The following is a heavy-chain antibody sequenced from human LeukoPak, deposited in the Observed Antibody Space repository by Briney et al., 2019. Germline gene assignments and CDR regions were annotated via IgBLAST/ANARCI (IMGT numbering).Heavy chain of an antibody. Sequence: ASVKVSCKASGYTFTGYYMHWVRQAPGQGLEWMGWINPNSGGTNYAQKFQGRVTMTRETSISAAYMELSRLRSDDTAVYYCARDQGYYDFWSGYPYDAFDIWGQGSMVTVSS. J-gene: IGHJ3*02. CDR2: INPNSGGT. D-gene: IGHD3-3*01. CDR1: GYTFTGYY. CDR3: ARDQGYYDFWSGYPYDAFDI. V-gene: IGHV1-2*02.